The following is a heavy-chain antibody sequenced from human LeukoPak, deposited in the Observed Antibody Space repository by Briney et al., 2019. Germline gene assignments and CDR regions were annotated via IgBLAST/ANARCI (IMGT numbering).Heavy chain of an antibody. CDR1: GFTFSSYG. V-gene: IGHV3-33*06. CDR3: AKDQYRTFDY. CDR2: IWYDGNNK. D-gene: IGHD5-18*01. Sequence: PGRSLRLSCAASGFTFSSYGMHWVRQAPGKGLEWVAIIWYDGNNKYYADSVKGRFTISRDNSKNTLYLQMNSLRAEDTAVYYCAKDQYRTFDYWGQGTLVTVSS. J-gene: IGHJ4*02.